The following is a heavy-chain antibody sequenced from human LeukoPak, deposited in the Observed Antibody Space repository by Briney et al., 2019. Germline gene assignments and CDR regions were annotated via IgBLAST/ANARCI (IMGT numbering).Heavy chain of an antibody. Sequence: GGSLRLSCAASGFTFDDYAMHWVRQAPGKGLEWVSGISWNSGGIGYADSVKGRFTISRDNAKNSLYLQMNSLRAEDMALHYCAKDDCSSTSCQIDYWGQGTLVTVSS. V-gene: IGHV3-9*03. CDR1: GFTFDDYA. CDR2: ISWNSGGI. D-gene: IGHD2-2*01. J-gene: IGHJ4*02. CDR3: AKDDCSSTSCQIDY.